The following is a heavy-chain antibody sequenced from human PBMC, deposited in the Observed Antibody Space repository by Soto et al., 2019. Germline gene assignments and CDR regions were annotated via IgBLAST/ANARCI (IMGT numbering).Heavy chain of an antibody. CDR1: GYTFTSYG. CDR2: INPGNGNT. J-gene: IGHJ6*02. Sequence: ASVKVSCKASGYTFTSYGINWVRQAPGRGLEWMGWINPGNGNTKYSQQFQGRVIIDRDTSASTAYMELSSLRSEDTAVYYCAVGAGYSSSFGYCMDVWGQGTTVTVSS. CDR3: AVGAGYSSSFGYCMDV. V-gene: IGHV1-3*01. D-gene: IGHD6-6*01.